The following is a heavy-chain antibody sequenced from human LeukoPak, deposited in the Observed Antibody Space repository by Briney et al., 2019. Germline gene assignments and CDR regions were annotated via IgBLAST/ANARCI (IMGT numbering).Heavy chain of an antibody. J-gene: IGHJ4*02. Sequence: TGGSLRLSCAASGFTFSSYAMTWVRQAPGKGLEWVSGISGSGVPTYYADSVKGRFTISRDNSRNTLYLQMNSLRVEDTALYYCAKLRGKAATPRDRYFDFWGQGTLVTVSS. CDR2: ISGSGVPT. CDR1: GFTFSSYA. D-gene: IGHD3-16*01. CDR3: AKLRGKAATPRDRYFDF. V-gene: IGHV3-23*01.